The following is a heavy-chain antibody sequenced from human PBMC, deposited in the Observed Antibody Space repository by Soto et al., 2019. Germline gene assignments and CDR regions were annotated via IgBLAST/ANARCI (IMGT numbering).Heavy chain of an antibody. CDR2: IWYDGSNK. V-gene: IGHV3-33*01. CDR1: GFTFSSYG. CDR3: AREGGNYYDSSGYSFDY. D-gene: IGHD3-22*01. J-gene: IGHJ4*02. Sequence: GGSLRLSCAASGFTFSSYGMHWVRQAPGKGLEWVAVIWYDGSNKYYADSVKGRFTISRDNSKNTLYLQMNSLRAEDTAVYYCAREGGNYYDSSGYSFDYWGPGTLVTVSS.